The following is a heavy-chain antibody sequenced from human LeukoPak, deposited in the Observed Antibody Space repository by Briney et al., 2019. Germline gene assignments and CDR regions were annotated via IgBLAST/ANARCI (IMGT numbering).Heavy chain of an antibody. CDR1: GFTFSSYA. J-gene: IGHJ4*02. V-gene: IGHV3-23*01. CDR3: AKDLHGDYEGAFDY. D-gene: IGHD4-17*01. Sequence: PGGSLRLSCAASGFTFSSYAMSWVRQAPGKGLEWVSAISGSGGSTYYADSVKGRFTISRDSSKNTLYLQMNSLRAEDTAVYYCAKDLHGDYEGAFDYWGQGTLVTVSS. CDR2: ISGSGGST.